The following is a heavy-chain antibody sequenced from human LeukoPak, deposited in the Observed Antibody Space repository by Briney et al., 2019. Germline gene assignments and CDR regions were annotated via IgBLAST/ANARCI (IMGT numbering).Heavy chain of an antibody. CDR2: ISNSGSNR. D-gene: IGHD2-15*01. Sequence: PGGSLRLSRVASGFTFSSYEMNWVRQAPGKGLEWVSFISNSGSNRYYIASVKGRFTISRDNTKNALYLQMNSLRPEDTALYYCARELGVCSGGSCDAYDLWGQGTMVTVSS. J-gene: IGHJ3*01. V-gene: IGHV3-48*03. CDR1: GFTFSSYE. CDR3: ARELGVCSGGSCDAYDL.